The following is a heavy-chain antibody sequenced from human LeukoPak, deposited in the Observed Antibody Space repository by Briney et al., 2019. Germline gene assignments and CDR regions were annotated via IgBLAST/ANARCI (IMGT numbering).Heavy chain of an antibody. Sequence: GGSLRLSCAASEFSVGSNYMTWVRQAPGKGLEWVAFIRYDGSNKYYADSVKGRFTISRDNSKNTLYLQMNSLRAEDTAVYYCAKNYYGSGRLPYYFDYWGQGTLVTVSS. J-gene: IGHJ4*02. CDR2: IRYDGSNK. CDR3: AKNYYGSGRLPYYFDY. D-gene: IGHD3-10*01. V-gene: IGHV3-30*02. CDR1: EFSVGSNY.